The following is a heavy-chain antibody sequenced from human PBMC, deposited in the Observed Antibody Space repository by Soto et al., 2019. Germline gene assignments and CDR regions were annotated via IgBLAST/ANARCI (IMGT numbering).Heavy chain of an antibody. Sequence: PGGSLRLSCAASGSTFDDYAMHWVRQAPGKGLEWVSGISWNSGSIGYADSVKGRFTISRDNAKNSLYLQMNSLRAEDTALYYCARAGLGAFDIWGQGTMVTVSS. CDR1: GSTFDDYA. V-gene: IGHV3-9*01. CDR2: ISWNSGSI. CDR3: ARAGLGAFDI. J-gene: IGHJ3*02.